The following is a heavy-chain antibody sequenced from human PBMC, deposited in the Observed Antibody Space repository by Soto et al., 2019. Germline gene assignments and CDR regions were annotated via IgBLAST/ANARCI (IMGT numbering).Heavy chain of an antibody. CDR2: IYYSGST. V-gene: IGHV4-39*01. CDR1: GGSISSSSYY. CDR3: ASQQDTYYYGAWSYFFDY. D-gene: IGHD3-10*01. Sequence: SETLSLTCTVSGGSISSSSYYWGWIRQPPGKGLEWIGSIYYSGSTYYNPSLKSRVTISVDTSKNQFSLKLSSVTAADTAVYYCASQQDTYYYGAWSYFFDYWGQGTLVTVSS. J-gene: IGHJ4*02.